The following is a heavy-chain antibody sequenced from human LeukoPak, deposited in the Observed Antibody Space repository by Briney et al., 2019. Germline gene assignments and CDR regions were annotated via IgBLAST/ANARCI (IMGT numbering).Heavy chain of an antibody. CDR3: TCGYTYGRYYMDV. V-gene: IGHV3-21*01. CDR1: GFSFNNYG. J-gene: IGHJ6*03. D-gene: IGHD2-2*02. Sequence: SGGSLRLSCAASGFSFNNYGMNWVRQAPGKGLEWVSSISSGGTYIYYADSVKGRFTISRDNAKDSLHLQMNSLRAEDTAVYYCTCGYTYGRYYMDVWGKGTTVTVSS. CDR2: ISSGGTYI.